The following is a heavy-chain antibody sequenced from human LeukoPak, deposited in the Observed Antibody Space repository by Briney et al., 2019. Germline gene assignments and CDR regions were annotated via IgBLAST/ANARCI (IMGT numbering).Heavy chain of an antibody. Sequence: GGSLRLSCAASGLTFSSSAMNWVRQAPGKGLEWVSASGTDGDTYYAASVKGRFTISRDNSKNTLYLQMTSLRAEDTAIYYCVKKTPGTHPFDYWGQGTLVTVSP. CDR2: SGTDGDT. J-gene: IGHJ4*02. D-gene: IGHD6-13*01. CDR3: VKKTPGTHPFDY. V-gene: IGHV3-23*01. CDR1: GLTFSSSA.